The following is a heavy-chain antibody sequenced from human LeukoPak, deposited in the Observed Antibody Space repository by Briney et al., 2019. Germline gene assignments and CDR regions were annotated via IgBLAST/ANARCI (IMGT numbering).Heavy chain of an antibody. D-gene: IGHD6-13*01. J-gene: IGHJ4*02. V-gene: IGHV1-18*01. CDR2: ISAYNGNT. CDR1: GGTFSSYA. Sequence: ASVKVSCKASGGTFSSYAISWVRQAPGQGLEWMGWISAYNGNTNYAQKLQGSVTMTTDTSTSTAYMELRSLRSDDTAVYYCARGHKYSSSWPYYFDYWGQGTLVTVSS. CDR3: ARGHKYSSSWPYYFDY.